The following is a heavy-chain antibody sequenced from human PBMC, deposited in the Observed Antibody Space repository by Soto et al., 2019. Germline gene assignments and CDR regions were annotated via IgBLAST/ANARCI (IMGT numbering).Heavy chain of an antibody. Sequence: AGGSLRLSCAASGFTFSSYSMNWVRQAPGKGLEWVSSISSSSSYIYYADSVKGRFTISRDNAKNSLYLQMNSLRAEDTAVYYCASVVGYCSSTSCEHYYYYYGIDVWGQGTTVTVSS. J-gene: IGHJ6*02. D-gene: IGHD2-2*01. CDR1: GFTFSSYS. CDR3: ASVVGYCSSTSCEHYYYYYGIDV. CDR2: ISSSSSYI. V-gene: IGHV3-21*01.